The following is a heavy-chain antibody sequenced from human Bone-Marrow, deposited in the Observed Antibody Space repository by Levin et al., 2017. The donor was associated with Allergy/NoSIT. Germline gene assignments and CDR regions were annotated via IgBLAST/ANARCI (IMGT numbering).Heavy chain of an antibody. V-gene: IGHV3-23*01. CDR1: GFTFSSYV. Sequence: GESLKISCVASGFTFSSYVMSWVRQAPGKGLEWVSGISGSGGTTYYADPVKGRFTISRDNSKNTLYLEMNSLKAEDTAAYYCTKDKARVIVVVPGGPSKGYGMDVWGQGTTVIVSS. CDR3: TKDKARVIVVVPGGPSKGYGMDV. CDR2: ISGSGGTT. D-gene: IGHD2-2*01. J-gene: IGHJ6*02.